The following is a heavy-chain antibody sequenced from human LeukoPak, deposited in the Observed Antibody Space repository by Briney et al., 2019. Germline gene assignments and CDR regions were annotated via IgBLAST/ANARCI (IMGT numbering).Heavy chain of an antibody. J-gene: IGHJ5*02. CDR1: GYTFTSYG. Sequence: ASVKVSFKASGYTFTSYGISWVRQAPGQGLEWMGWISAYNGNTNYAQKLQGRVTMTTDTSTSTAYMELRSLRSDDTAVYYCARGYCSSTSCYIEDNWFDPWGQGTLVTVSS. V-gene: IGHV1-18*01. D-gene: IGHD2-2*02. CDR3: ARGYCSSTSCYIEDNWFDP. CDR2: ISAYNGNT.